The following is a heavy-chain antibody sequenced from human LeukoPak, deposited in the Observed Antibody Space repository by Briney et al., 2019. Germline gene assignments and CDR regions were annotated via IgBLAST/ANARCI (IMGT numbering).Heavy chain of an antibody. V-gene: IGHV4-61*02. J-gene: IGHJ4*02. Sequence: KTSETLSLTCTVSGGSISSGSYYWSWIRQPAGKGLEWIGRIYTSGTTNYNPSLKSRVTISVDTSKNQFSLKLSSVTAADTAVYYCARVEVSTVTIDWGQGTLVTVSS. D-gene: IGHD4-17*01. CDR1: GGSISSGSYY. CDR3: ARVEVSTVTID. CDR2: IYTSGTT.